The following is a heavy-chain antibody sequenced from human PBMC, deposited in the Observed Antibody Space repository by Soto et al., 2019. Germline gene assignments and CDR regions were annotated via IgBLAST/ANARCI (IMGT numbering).Heavy chain of an antibody. CDR2: IRSKANNYAT. CDR1: GFTFSGSA. Sequence: EVQRVESGGGLVQPGGSLKLSCAASGFTFSGSAVHWVRQASGKGLEWVGRIRSKANNYATAYAASGKGRFTIFRDDLKNTAYLQMNSLKTEDTAVYYCTNPQVYYGMDVWGQGTTVTVSS. V-gene: IGHV3-73*02. CDR3: TNPQVYYGMDV. J-gene: IGHJ6*02.